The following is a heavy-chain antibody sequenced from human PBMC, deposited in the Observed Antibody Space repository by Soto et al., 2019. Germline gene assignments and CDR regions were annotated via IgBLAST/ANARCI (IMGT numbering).Heavy chain of an antibody. J-gene: IGHJ4*02. CDR2: IYYSGST. D-gene: IGHD3-22*01. CDR3: ARLVYDSSGYRPG. CDR1: GGSIGSSNYY. Sequence: SETLSLTCTVSGGSIGSSNYYRGGIRQPPGKGLEWIGSIYYSGSTYYNPSLKSRVTISVDTSKNQFSLKLSSVTAADTAVYYCARLVYDSSGYRPGWGQGTLVT. V-gene: IGHV4-39*01.